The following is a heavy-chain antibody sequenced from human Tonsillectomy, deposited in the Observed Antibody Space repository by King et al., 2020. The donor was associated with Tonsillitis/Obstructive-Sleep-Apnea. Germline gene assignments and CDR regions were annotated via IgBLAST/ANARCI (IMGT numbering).Heavy chain of an antibody. V-gene: IGHV1-2*02. CDR2: VNPKSGGT. J-gene: IGHJ4*02. CDR3: ARVAYYYDSSGPLDY. CDR1: GYTFTGYY. D-gene: IGHD3-22*01. Sequence: QLVQSGAEVKKPGASVKVSCKASGYTFTGYYMHWVRQATGQGLEWMGWVNPKSGGTNYAQQFQGRVTMTRDTSLSTAYMELSSLRSDDTAVYYCARVAYYYDSSGPLDYWGQGTLVTVSS.